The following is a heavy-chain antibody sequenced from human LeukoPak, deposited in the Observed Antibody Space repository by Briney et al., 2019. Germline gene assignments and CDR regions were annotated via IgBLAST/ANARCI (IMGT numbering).Heavy chain of an antibody. CDR1: GYTFTGYY. CDR2: INPNSGGT. J-gene: IGHJ4*02. D-gene: IGHD2-21*02. CDR3: ARERVVVVTANFDY. Sequence: ASVKVSCKASGYTFTGYYMYWVRQAPGQGLEWMGWINPNSGGTNYAQKFQGRVTMIRDTSISTAYMELSSLRSDDTAVYYCARERVVVVTANFDYWGQGTLVTVSS. V-gene: IGHV1-2*02.